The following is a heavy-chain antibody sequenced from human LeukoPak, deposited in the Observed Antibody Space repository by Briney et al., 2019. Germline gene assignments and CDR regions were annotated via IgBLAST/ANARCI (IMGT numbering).Heavy chain of an antibody. D-gene: IGHD3-22*01. J-gene: IGHJ4*02. V-gene: IGHV3-20*01. CDR3: ARFSMYYYDSSGYYFDY. CDR1: GFIFDDYG. Sequence: GGSLRLSCAASGFIFDDYGMSWVRQAPGKGLEWVSGINWNGGSTGYADSVKGRFTIFRDNAKNSLYLQMNSLRAEDAALYHCARFSMYYYDSSGYYFDYWGQGTLVTVSS. CDR2: INWNGGST.